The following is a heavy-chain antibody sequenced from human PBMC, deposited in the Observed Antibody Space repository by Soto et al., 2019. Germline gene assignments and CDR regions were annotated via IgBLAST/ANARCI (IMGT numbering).Heavy chain of an antibody. CDR1: GGSISSGGYY. J-gene: IGHJ5*02. V-gene: IGHV4-31*03. D-gene: IGHD6-6*01. Sequence: QVQLQESGPGLVKPSQTLSLTCTVSGGSISSGGYYWSWIRQHPGKGLEWIGHIYYSGSTYYNPSLKSRVTISVDTSKNQFSLKLSSVTAADTAVYYCARYSSSSGRWFDPWGQGTLVTVSS. CDR2: IYYSGST. CDR3: ARYSSSSGRWFDP.